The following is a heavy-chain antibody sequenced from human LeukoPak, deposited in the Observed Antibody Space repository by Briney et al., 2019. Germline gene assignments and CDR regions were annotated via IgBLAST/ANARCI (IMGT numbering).Heavy chain of an antibody. CDR2: ISAYNGNT. V-gene: IGHV1-18*01. CDR3: AREASEWEPLDY. J-gene: IGHJ4*02. CDR1: GYTFTSYG. Sequence: ASVKVSCKASGYTFTSYGISWVRQAPGQGLEWMAWISAYNGNTNYAQKLQGRVTMTTDTSTSTAYMELRSLRSDDTAVYYCAREASEWEPLDYWGQGTLDTVSS. D-gene: IGHD1-26*01.